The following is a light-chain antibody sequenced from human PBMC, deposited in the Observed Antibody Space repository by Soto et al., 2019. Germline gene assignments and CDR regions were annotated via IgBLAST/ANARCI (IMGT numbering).Light chain of an antibody. Sequence: EIVLTQSPGTLSLSPGERATLSCRASQSVNSNYLAWYQQKPGQSTRVLMYGTSNRATGIPDRFSGSGSGTDFTLTMSRLEPEDFAVYYCQQYDESFRTFGQGTKVEIK. J-gene: IGKJ1*01. CDR3: QQYDESFRT. V-gene: IGKV3-20*01. CDR1: QSVNSNY. CDR2: GTS.